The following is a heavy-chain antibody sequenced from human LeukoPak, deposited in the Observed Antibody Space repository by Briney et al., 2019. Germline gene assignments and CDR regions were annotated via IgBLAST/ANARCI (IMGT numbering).Heavy chain of an antibody. Sequence: GGSLRLPCAASGFTFSTYAMHWVRQAPGKGLEYVSAISTNGGSTYYANSVKGRFIISRDNSKNTLYLQMGSLRPEDMAVYYCAREGSGSNYRFDYWGQGTLVTVSS. CDR1: GFTFSTYA. J-gene: IGHJ4*02. CDR2: ISTNGGST. CDR3: AREGSGSNYRFDY. V-gene: IGHV3-64*01. D-gene: IGHD1-26*01.